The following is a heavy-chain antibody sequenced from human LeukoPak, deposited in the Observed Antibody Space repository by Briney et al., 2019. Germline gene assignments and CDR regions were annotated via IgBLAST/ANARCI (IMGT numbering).Heavy chain of an antibody. CDR2: INHSGGT. Sequence: KPSETLSLTCAVYGGSFSGYYWSWIRQPPGKGLEWIGEINHSGGTNYNPSLKSRVTISVDTSKNQFSLKLSSVTAADTAVYYCARSAYYDSSGYSPRFDYWGQGTLVTVSS. V-gene: IGHV4-34*01. D-gene: IGHD3-22*01. CDR3: ARSAYYDSSGYSPRFDY. J-gene: IGHJ4*02. CDR1: GGSFSGYY.